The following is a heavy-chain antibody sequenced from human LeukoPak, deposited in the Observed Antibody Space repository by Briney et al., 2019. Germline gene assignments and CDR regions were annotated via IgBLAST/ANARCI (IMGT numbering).Heavy chain of an antibody. CDR1: GFTFSNYV. CDR2: ISGIGDNT. Sequence: GGSLRLSCAASGFTFSNYVMSWVRQAPGKGLEWVSSISGIGDNTYYAASVKGRFTISRDNSKNTLYLQMNSLRAEDTAVYYCAKERTYDSSGYGLDYWGQGTLVTVSS. J-gene: IGHJ4*02. CDR3: AKERTYDSSGYGLDY. D-gene: IGHD3-22*01. V-gene: IGHV3-23*01.